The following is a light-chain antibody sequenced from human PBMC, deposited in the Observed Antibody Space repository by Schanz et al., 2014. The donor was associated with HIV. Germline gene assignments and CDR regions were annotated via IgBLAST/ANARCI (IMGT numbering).Light chain of an antibody. V-gene: IGLV6-57*04. Sequence: NFMLTQPHSVSESPGKTVAISCTRNSGSIGSNYVHWFQQRPGTAPTTIIYEDDHRASGVPDRFSGSLDYSSNSASLIISGLRTEDEADYYCQSYDTNNPRVFGGGTKLTVL. CDR1: SGSIGSNY. J-gene: IGLJ3*02. CDR2: EDD. CDR3: QSYDTNNPRV.